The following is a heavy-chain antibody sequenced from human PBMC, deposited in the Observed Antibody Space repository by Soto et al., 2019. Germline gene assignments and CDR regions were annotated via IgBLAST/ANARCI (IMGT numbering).Heavy chain of an antibody. D-gene: IGHD3-16*01. CDR3: AMVDVYVTPSPQDV. CDR2: IIGIFGKT. Sequence: ASVKVSCKASGGTYSSYTFSWVRQAPGQGLQWMGGIIGIFGKTDYAQKFQGRLTIAADASTSTVYMELSSLSSEDTAVYYCAMVDVYVTPSPQDVWGQGTTVTVSS. J-gene: IGHJ6*02. CDR1: GGTYSSYT. V-gene: IGHV1-69*13.